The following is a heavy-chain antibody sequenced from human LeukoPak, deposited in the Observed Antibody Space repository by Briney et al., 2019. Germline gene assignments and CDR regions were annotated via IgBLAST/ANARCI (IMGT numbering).Heavy chain of an antibody. Sequence: PGGSLRLSCAASGFSFSSYGMNWVRQAPGKGLEWVSYISGSGNAKHYTDSVKGRFTISRDNAKNALYLQMNSLRAEDTAVYFCARDYLYAFDYWGQGTLVTVSS. V-gene: IGHV3-48*01. D-gene: IGHD2-2*01. J-gene: IGHJ4*02. CDR2: ISGSGNAK. CDR1: GFSFSSYG. CDR3: ARDYLYAFDY.